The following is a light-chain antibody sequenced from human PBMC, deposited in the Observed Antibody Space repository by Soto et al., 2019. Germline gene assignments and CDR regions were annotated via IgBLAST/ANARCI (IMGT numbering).Light chain of an antibody. V-gene: IGKV1-12*01. CDR2: GSS. CDR3: QQANSYPWT. Sequence: DIQLTQSPSFLSPSIGESVTITCRASQGVSDWVAWYQQKPGEAPKLLIYGSSSLLSGVPSRFSGTRSGTDFTLTISSLQPEDFATYYCQQANSYPWTFGQGTKVDIK. CDR1: QGVSDW. J-gene: IGKJ1*01.